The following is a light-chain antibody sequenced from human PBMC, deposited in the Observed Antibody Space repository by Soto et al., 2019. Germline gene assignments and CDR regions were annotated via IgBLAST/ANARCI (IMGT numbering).Light chain of an antibody. CDR2: DAS. CDR3: HQSYSNPRT. V-gene: IGKV3-15*01. CDR1: QSISRS. Sequence: EIVLTQSPAILSLSPGETSTLSCTASQSISRSLAWYQQKPGQAPRLLIYDASTRATGIPARFSGSGSGTEFTLTISSLQPEDFATYYCHQSYSNPRTFGQGTKVDNK. J-gene: IGKJ1*01.